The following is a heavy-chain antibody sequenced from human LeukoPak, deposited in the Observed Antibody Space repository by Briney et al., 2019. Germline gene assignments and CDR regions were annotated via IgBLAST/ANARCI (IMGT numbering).Heavy chain of an antibody. Sequence: GGSLRLSCVASGFTFSNHWMNWARQAPGKGLEWVASINHNGNVNYYVDSVKGRFTISRDNAKNSLYLQMSNLRAEDTAVYFCARGGGLDVWGQGATVTVSS. CDR3: ARGGGLDV. CDR1: GFTFSNHW. CDR2: INHNGNVN. D-gene: IGHD3-16*01. V-gene: IGHV3-7*03. J-gene: IGHJ6*02.